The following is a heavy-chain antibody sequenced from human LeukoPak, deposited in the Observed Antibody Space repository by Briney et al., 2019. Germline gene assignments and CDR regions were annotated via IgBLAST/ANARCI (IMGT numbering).Heavy chain of an antibody. Sequence: GGSLRLSCAASGFTFSSYSMNWVRQAPGKGREWVSYISSSSSTIYYADSVKGRFTISRDNAKNSLYLQMNSLRAEDTAVYYCAVGWDSATLDYWGQGTLVTVSS. CDR2: ISSSSSTI. D-gene: IGHD2-15*01. CDR3: AVGWDSATLDY. V-gene: IGHV3-48*01. CDR1: GFTFSSYS. J-gene: IGHJ4*02.